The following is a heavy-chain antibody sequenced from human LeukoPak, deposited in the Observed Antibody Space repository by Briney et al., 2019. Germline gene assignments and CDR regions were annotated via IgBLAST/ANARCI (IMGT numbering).Heavy chain of an antibody. D-gene: IGHD1-1*01. CDR1: GFTFDAFG. Sequence: PGGSLRLSCAASGFTFDAFGMQWVRQAPGKGLEWLAFISPDGINKKYADSLKGRLTISRDNSEETLYLQVDDLRVEDTGVYICARDWKESHSPYYMDIWGRGTTVIVSS. CDR3: ARDWKESHSPYYMDI. J-gene: IGHJ6*03. V-gene: IGHV3-33*05. CDR2: ISPDGINK.